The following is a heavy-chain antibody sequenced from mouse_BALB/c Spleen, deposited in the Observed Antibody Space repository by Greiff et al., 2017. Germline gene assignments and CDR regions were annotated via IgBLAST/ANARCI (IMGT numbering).Heavy chain of an antibody. D-gene: IGHD2-3*01. Sequence: DVHLVESGGGLVKPGGSLKLSCAASGFTFSSYAMSWVRQSPEKRLEWVAEISSGGSYTYYPDTVTGRFTISRDNAKNTLYLEMSSLRSEDTAMYYCARDRDGYYAMDYWGQGTSVTVSS. J-gene: IGHJ4*01. CDR2: ISSGGSYT. V-gene: IGHV5-9-4*01. CDR3: ARDRDGYYAMDY. CDR1: GFTFSSYA.